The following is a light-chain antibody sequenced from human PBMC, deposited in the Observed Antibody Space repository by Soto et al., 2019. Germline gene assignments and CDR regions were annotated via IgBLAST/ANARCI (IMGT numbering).Light chain of an antibody. V-gene: IGKV3-20*01. CDR3: QQYDTSPPRYT. J-gene: IGKJ2*01. CDR1: QSLDSNF. CDR2: AAS. Sequence: EIVLTQSPGTLSLSPGESVTLSCRASQSLDSNFLAWYQQKPGQAPRLLVYAASIRAAGIPDRFSGSASGTVFTLTISRLEPEDFAVYYCQQYDTSPPRYTFGQGTKLEVK.